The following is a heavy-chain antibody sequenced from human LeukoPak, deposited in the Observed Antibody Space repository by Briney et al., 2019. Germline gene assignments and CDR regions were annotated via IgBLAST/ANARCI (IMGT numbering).Heavy chain of an antibody. V-gene: IGHV3-21*01. J-gene: IGHJ4*02. CDR1: GFTFSSYS. CDR2: ISSSSSYI. D-gene: IGHD3-16*01. CDR3: ARDYIGGWNDH. Sequence: GGSLRLSCAASGFTFSSYSMNWVRQAPGKGLEWVSSISSSSSYIYYADSVKGRFTISRDNAKNSVYLQMNGLRVEDTAVYFCARDYIGGWNDHWGQGTLVTVSS.